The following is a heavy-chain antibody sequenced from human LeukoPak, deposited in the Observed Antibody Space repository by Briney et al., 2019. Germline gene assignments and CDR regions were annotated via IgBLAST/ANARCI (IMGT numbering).Heavy chain of an antibody. CDR3: VRDSDHYSFDY. Sequence: GGSLRLSCAASGFTFRNYWMHWVRQVAGKGLVWVSRTNREGTLTEYGDSVRGQFTASRDNARSTLSLEMTSLRAEDTAVYYCVRDSDHYSFDYWGQGTLVTVSS. D-gene: IGHD2-21*02. J-gene: IGHJ4*02. V-gene: IGHV3-74*03. CDR1: GFTFRNYW. CDR2: TNREGTLT.